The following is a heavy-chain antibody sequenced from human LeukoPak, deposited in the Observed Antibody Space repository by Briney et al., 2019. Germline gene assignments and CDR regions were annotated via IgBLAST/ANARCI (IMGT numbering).Heavy chain of an antibody. CDR2: ISGSGGST. V-gene: IGHV3-23*01. CDR1: GFTFSSYA. J-gene: IGHJ3*02. D-gene: IGHD3-3*01. CDR3: AREKKTEWTTGAFDM. Sequence: GGSLRLSCAASGFTFSSYAMSWVRQAPGKGLEWVSAISGSGGSTYYTDSVKGRFTMSRDNAQNALYLEMNSLRAEDTAVYYCAREKKTEWTTGAFDMWGQGTMVIVSS.